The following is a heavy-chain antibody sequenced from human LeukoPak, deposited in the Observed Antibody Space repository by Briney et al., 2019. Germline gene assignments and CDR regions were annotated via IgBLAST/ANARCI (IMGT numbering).Heavy chain of an antibody. CDR2: INPSGGST. Sequence: ASVKVSCKASGYTFTSYYMHWVRQAPGQGLEWMGIINPSGGSTSYAQKLQGRVTMTRDTSTSTVYMELSSLRSEDTAVYYCARAPLAAAAGTVKYDYWGQGTLVTVSS. J-gene: IGHJ4*02. CDR1: GYTFTSYY. D-gene: IGHD6-13*01. V-gene: IGHV1-46*01. CDR3: ARAPLAAAAGTVKYDY.